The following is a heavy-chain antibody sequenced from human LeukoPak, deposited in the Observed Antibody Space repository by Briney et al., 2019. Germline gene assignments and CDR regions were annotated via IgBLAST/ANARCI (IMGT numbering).Heavy chain of an antibody. D-gene: IGHD6-19*01. CDR2: ISSDGSNK. J-gene: IGHJ6*02. V-gene: IGHV3-30*18. Sequence: GRSLRLSCGASGFTFSSYGMHWVRQAPGKGLEWVAVISSDGSNKYYADSVKGRFTISRDNSKHTLYLQMNSLRAEDTAVYYCAKDPKAMAGNNYYGMDAWGQGTTVTVSS. CDR1: GFTFSSYG. CDR3: AKDPKAMAGNNYYGMDA.